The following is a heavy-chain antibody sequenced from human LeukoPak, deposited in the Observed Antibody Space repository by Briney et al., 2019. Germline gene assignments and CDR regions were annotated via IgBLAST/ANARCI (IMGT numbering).Heavy chain of an antibody. CDR3: ARGLGDGYNENY. CDR1: GGSFIGYY. D-gene: IGHD5-24*01. CDR2: INHSGST. Sequence: SETLSVTCAVYGGSFIGYYWSWIRQPPGKGLEWIGEINHSGSTNYNPSLKSRVTISVDTSKNQFSLKLSSVTAADTAVYYCARGLGDGYNENYWGQGTLVTVSS. J-gene: IGHJ4*02. V-gene: IGHV4-34*01.